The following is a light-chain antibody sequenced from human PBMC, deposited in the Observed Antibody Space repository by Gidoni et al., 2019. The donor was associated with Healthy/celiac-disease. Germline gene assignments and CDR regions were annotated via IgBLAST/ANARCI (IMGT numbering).Light chain of an antibody. CDR1: QGISNY. CDR2: AAS. CDR3: QKYNSAPPLT. J-gene: IGKJ4*01. Sequence: DIQMTQSPSSLSASVGDRVTTTCRSSQGISNYLAWYQQKPGKVPKLLIYAASTLQSGVPSRFSGSGSGTDFALTISSLQHEDVETYNCQKYNSAPPLTFGGGTKVEIK. V-gene: IGKV1-27*01.